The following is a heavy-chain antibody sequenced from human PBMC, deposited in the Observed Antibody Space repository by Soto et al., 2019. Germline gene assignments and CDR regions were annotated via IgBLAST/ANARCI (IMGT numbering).Heavy chain of an antibody. CDR1: GYSFIDYW. CDR3: ARHHYYGSGSYYNPLDY. CDR2: IDPSDSYT. Sequence: GESLKISCKGSGYSFIDYWIGWVRQMPGKGLEWMGRIDPSDSYTNYSPSFQGHVTISADKSISTAYLQWSSLKASDTAMYYCARHHYYGSGSYYNPLDYWGQGTLVTVS. V-gene: IGHV5-10-1*01. D-gene: IGHD3-10*01. J-gene: IGHJ4*02.